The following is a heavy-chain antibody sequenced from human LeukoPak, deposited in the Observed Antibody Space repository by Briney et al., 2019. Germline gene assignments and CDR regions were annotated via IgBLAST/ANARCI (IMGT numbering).Heavy chain of an antibody. J-gene: IGHJ4*02. CDR2: VSSSGGTT. Sequence: GGSLRLSCAASGFTFSSYPMAWVRQAPGKGLEWVSAVSSSGGTTYYTDSVKGRFTISRDNSKNTLYLQMNSLRVEDTAVYYCAKDEDYFWGSYRHYYFDYWGQGTLVTVSS. V-gene: IGHV3-23*01. CDR1: GFTFSSYP. D-gene: IGHD3-16*02. CDR3: AKDEDYFWGSYRHYYFDY.